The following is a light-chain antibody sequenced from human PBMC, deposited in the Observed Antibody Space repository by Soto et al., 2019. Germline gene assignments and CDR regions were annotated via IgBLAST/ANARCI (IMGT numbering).Light chain of an antibody. CDR2: GAS. V-gene: IGKV3-20*01. Sequence: EIVLTQSPGTLSLSPGERATLSCRASQTVSSSDLAWYQQKPGQAPRLLIYGASIRATGIPDRISGSGSGTDFTLTISRLEPEDFAVYYCQQLRTFGQGTKV. CDR1: QTVSSSD. CDR3: QQLRT. J-gene: IGKJ1*01.